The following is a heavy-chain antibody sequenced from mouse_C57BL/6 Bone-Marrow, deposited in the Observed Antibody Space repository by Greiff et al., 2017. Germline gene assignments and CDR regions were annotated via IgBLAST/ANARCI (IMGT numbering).Heavy chain of an antibody. CDR2: IDPGNGDT. V-gene: IGHV14-4*01. Sequence: EVQLQESGAELVRPGASVKLSCTASGFTITDYYMHWVKQRPEQGLEWIGWIDPGNGDTEYASKFQGKATITADTSSNTAYLQLSSLTSEDTAVYYCATGGNFSFFAYWGQGTLLTVSA. J-gene: IGHJ3*01. CDR3: ATGGNFSFFAY. CDR1: GFTITDYY. D-gene: IGHD2-1*01.